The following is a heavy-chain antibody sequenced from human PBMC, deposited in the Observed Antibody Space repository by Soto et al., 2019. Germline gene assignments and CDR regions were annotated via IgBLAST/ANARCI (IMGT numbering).Heavy chain of an antibody. CDR3: ARVAYSYGLLFYLDY. CDR1: GYTFTYYH. D-gene: IGHD5-18*01. J-gene: IGHJ4*02. Sequence: ASVKVSCKASGYTFTYYHVHWVRQAPGQGLEWMGIINPNGGDTTYAQKFQDRVTMTRDTSTSTVYMEVSSLRYEDTALYYFARVAYSYGLLFYLDYWGQGTLVTVSS. V-gene: IGHV1-46*01. CDR2: INPNGGDT.